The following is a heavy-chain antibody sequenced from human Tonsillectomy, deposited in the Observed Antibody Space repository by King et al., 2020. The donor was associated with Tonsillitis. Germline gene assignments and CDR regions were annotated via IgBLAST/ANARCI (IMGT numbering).Heavy chain of an antibody. CDR1: GGSICRYY. J-gene: IGHJ4*01. V-gene: IGHV4-59*01. Sequence: QLQESCPGLVKPSETLFRTCTVSGGSICRYYWRWGRQPPGEGLGWVGYIHYRGSTNYDPPLATRITLSLDTPKNHFSLELSFVSAADTACFFCAKEGRAGLGGIDCWGQGTLVTVSS. CDR3: AKEGRAGLGGIDC. D-gene: IGHD3-10*01. CDR2: IHYRGST.